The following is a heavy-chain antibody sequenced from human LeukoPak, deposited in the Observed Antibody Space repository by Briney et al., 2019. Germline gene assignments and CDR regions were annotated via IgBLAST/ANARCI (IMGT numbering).Heavy chain of an antibody. D-gene: IGHD5-12*01. CDR2: IYYSAGT. CDR3: ARRPQVATGLLHDY. Sequence: RPSETLSLTCTVSGGSISSSSFYWGWIRQPPGKGLEWIASIYYSAGTYYNPSLKSRVTISVDTSKNQFSLKLSSVTAADTAVYYCARRPQVATGLLHDYWGQGTLVTVSS. V-gene: IGHV4-39*01. CDR1: GGSISSSSFY. J-gene: IGHJ4*02.